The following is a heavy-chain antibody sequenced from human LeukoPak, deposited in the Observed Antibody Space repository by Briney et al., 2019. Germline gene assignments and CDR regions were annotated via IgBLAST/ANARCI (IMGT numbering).Heavy chain of an antibody. Sequence: ASVKVSCKASGYTFTSYYMHWVRQAPGQGLEWMGIINPSGGSTSYAQKFQGRVTMTRDTSTSTVYRELSSLRSEDTAVYYCAREPIVVVPAARKNWFDPWGQGTLVTVSS. CDR1: GYTFTSYY. CDR2: INPSGGST. CDR3: AREPIVVVPAARKNWFDP. D-gene: IGHD2-2*01. V-gene: IGHV1-46*01. J-gene: IGHJ5*02.